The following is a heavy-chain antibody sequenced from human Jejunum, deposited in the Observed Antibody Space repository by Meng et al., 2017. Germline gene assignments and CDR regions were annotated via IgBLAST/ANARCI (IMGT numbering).Heavy chain of an antibody. CDR1: GFTVSSNY. Sequence: GGSLRLSCEASGFTVSSNYMSWVRQAPGKGLEWVSLINSGGKTNYADSVKGRLTISRDNSKNTLYLQMDSLRAEDTAVYYCARDLSSESRSSLLGDWGQGTLVTVSS. CDR2: INSGGKT. CDR3: ARDLSSESRSSLLGD. D-gene: IGHD2/OR15-2a*01. V-gene: IGHV3-66*02. J-gene: IGHJ4*02.